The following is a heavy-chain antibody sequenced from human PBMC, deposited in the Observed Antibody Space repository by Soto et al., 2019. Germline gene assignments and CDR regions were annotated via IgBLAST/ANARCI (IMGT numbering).Heavy chain of an antibody. CDR2: ISSSSSFR. Sequence: EVQLVESGGGLVKPGGSLRLSCAASGFTFTNHNMNWVRQAPGKGLEWVSSISSSSSFRNYADSVKGRFSISRDNDKNLLYRRRASLRAGDRAVYYCARAPPFFVLVVVATDDSGGQGTLVSFSS. V-gene: IGHV3-21*02. CDR1: GFTFTNHN. D-gene: IGHD2-21*01. CDR3: ARAPPFFVLVVVATDDS. J-gene: IGHJ5*01.